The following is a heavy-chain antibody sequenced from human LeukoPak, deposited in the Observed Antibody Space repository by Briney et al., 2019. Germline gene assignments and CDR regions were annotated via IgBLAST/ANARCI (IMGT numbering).Heavy chain of an antibody. J-gene: IGHJ4*02. Sequence: GSLRLSCAASGFTFSSYSMNWVRQPPGKGLEWIGSIYYSGSTYYNPSLKSRVTISVDTSKNQFSLKLSSVTAADTAVYYCARESIAAFDYWGQGTLVTVSS. V-gene: IGHV4-39*07. D-gene: IGHD6-13*01. CDR3: ARESIAAFDY. CDR1: GFTFSSYS. CDR2: IYYSGST.